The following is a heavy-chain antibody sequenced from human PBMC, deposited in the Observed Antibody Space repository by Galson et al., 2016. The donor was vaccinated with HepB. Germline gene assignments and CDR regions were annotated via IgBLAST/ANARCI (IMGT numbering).Heavy chain of an antibody. V-gene: IGHV4-4*07. D-gene: IGHD3-9*01. CDR1: GASISDYS. CDR2: VYSTGST. J-gene: IGHJ5*02. CDR3: ARSFLASGYYKELRFDP. Sequence: SETLSLTCTVSGASISDYSWSWIRQPAGKGLEWIGRVYSTGSTNYNPSLKSRVTVSVDTSKNQFSLRLTSVTAADTAVYYCARSFLASGYYKELRFDPWGQGTLVTVSS.